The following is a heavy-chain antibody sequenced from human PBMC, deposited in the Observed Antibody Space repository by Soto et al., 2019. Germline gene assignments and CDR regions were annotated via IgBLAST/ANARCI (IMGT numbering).Heavy chain of an antibody. Sequence: ASVKVSCKASGFSFTGYYIHWLRQAPGQGLEWMGWINAHSGGTEYAQKFQGRVTLTRDTSIATAYLTLTSLTSDDTALYYCAKDLARQLAYWLDPWGQGTQVTVS. CDR3: AKDLARQLAYWLDP. V-gene: IGHV1-2*02. J-gene: IGHJ5*02. CDR1: GFSFTGYY. D-gene: IGHD6-6*01. CDR2: INAHSGGT.